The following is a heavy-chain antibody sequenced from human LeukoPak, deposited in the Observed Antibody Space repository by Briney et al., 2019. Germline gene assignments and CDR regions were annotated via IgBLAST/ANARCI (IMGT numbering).Heavy chain of an antibody. D-gene: IGHD1-1*01. J-gene: IGHJ4*02. CDR1: GFTFSTYV. V-gene: IGHV3-23*01. CDR3: AKGNWRYFDY. CDR2: ISGSGGTK. Sequence: PGGSLRLSFAGSGFTFSTYVMNWVRPAPGKGREGVSAISGSGGTKYYADSVKGRLTISRDNSKHPLYPQMNSLGADDTAVYYCAKGNWRYFDYWGQGTLVTVSS.